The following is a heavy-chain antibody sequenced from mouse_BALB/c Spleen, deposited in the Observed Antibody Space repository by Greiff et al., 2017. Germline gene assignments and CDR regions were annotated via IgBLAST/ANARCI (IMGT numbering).Heavy chain of an antibody. J-gene: IGHJ2*01. V-gene: IGHV5-4*02. CDR1: GFTFSDYY. CDR3: ARKEYGNYAGFDY. D-gene: IGHD2-10*02. Sequence: EVQRVESGGGLVKPGGSLKLSCAASGFTFSDYYMYWVRQTPEKRLEWVATISDGGSYTYYPDSVKGRFTISRDNAKNNLYLQMSSLKSEDTAMYYCARKEYGNYAGFDYWGQGTTLTVSS. CDR2: ISDGGSYT.